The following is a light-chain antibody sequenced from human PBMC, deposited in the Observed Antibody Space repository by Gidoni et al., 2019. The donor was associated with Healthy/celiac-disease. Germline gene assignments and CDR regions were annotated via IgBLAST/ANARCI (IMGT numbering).Light chain of an antibody. J-gene: IGKJ5*01. V-gene: IGKV3-11*01. CDR2: DAS. Sequence: EIVLTQSPATLSLSPGERATLSCRASQSVSSYLAWYQQKPGQAPRLLIYDASNLATGIPARFSGSGSGTDFTLTISSLEPEDFAVYYCQQSSNWPPITFGQXTRLEIK. CDR3: QQSSNWPPIT. CDR1: QSVSSY.